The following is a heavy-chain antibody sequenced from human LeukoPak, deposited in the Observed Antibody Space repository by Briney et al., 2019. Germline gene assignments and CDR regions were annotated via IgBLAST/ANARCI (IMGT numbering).Heavy chain of an antibody. CDR3: ARESIAVAAYYYYYGMDV. Sequence: PSETLSLTCNVSGYSFSSGYYWGWIRQPPGKGLEWIGSMYHSGSTYYNPSLKSRVTISVDTSKNQFSLKLSSVTAADTAVYYCARESIAVAAYYYYYGMDVWGQGTTVTVSS. D-gene: IGHD6-19*01. CDR2: MYHSGST. CDR1: GYSFSSGYY. J-gene: IGHJ6*02. V-gene: IGHV4-38-2*02.